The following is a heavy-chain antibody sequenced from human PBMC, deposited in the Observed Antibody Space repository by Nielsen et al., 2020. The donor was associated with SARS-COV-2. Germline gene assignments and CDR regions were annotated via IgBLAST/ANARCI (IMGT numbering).Heavy chain of an antibody. J-gene: IGHJ6*03. CDR2: VSHDGGVI. CDR3: VRGLTLVRGPNEGPNYYYYDMDV. D-gene: IGHD3-10*01. Sequence: GGSLRLSCAASGFTFSNYWMHWVRQTPGKGLVWVSRVSHDGGVIAYADSVKGRFTISRDNAKNTLYLQMNSLRVDDTAVYFCVRGLTLVRGPNEGPNYYYYDMDVWGRGTTVTVSS. V-gene: IGHV3-74*01. CDR1: GFTFSNYW.